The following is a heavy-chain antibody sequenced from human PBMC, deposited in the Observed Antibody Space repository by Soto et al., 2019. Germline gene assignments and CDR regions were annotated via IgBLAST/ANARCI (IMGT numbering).Heavy chain of an antibody. CDR3: ARERKFDFWRKGLDV. D-gene: IGHD3-3*01. J-gene: IGHJ6*02. CDR2: MDPNSGVT. V-gene: IGHV1-8*01. Sequence: VASVKVSCKASGYTFTSHDIKWVRQATGQGLEWMGWMDPNSGVTGYAQKFQGRVTMTRNTSTNTAHMELSSLRSDDTAVYYCARERKFDFWRKGLDVWGQGTTVTVSS. CDR1: GYTFTSHD.